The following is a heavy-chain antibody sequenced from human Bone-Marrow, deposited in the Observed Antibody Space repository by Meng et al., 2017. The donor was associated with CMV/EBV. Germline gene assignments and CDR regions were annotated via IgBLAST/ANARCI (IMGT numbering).Heavy chain of an antibody. J-gene: IGHJ3*02. CDR3: ARITIFGVVHDAFDI. CDR2: IYYSGST. CDR1: GGSISSSRYY. V-gene: IGHV4-39*07. D-gene: IGHD3-3*01. Sequence: SETLSLTCTVSGGSISSSRYYWGWIRQPPGKGLEWIGSIYYSGSTYYNPSLKSRVTISVATSKNQFSLKLSSVTAADTAVYYCARITIFGVVHDAFDIWGQGTTVTVSS.